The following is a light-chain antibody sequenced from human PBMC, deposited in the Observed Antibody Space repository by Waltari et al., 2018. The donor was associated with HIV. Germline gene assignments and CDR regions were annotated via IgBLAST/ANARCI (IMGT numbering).Light chain of an antibody. CDR1: SSDVGGYNY. Sequence: QSALTQPRSVSGSPGQSVTISCTGTSSDVGGYNYVSWYQQHPGKAPKLMIYDVTKRPSGVPDRFSGSKSGNTASLTISGLQAEDAADYFCCSYAGGYTLVFGGGTKLTVL. CDR2: DVT. V-gene: IGLV2-11*01. J-gene: IGLJ3*02. CDR3: CSYAGGYTLV.